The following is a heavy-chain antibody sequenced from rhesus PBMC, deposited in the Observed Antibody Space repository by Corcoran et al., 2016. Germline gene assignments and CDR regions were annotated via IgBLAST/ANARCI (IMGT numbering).Heavy chain of an antibody. CDR1: GGSISGYW. V-gene: IGHV4-160*01. Sequence: QLQLQESGPGLVKPSETLSLTCAVSGGSISGYWWSWSRQPPGKGLEWIGRIDSSGSTDYNPSLKSRVTISRDTSKNQFSLKLSSVTAADTAVYYCARVSSGWSPIWYWGQGVLVTVSS. CDR2: IDSSGST. D-gene: IGHD6S26*01. CDR3: ARVSSGWSPIWY. J-gene: IGHJ4*01.